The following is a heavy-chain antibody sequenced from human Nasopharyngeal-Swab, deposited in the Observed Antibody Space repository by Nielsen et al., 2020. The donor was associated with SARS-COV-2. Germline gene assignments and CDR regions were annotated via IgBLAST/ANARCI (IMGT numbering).Heavy chain of an antibody. J-gene: IGHJ4*02. CDR3: TTTQWLDRLFDY. D-gene: IGHD6-19*01. CDR1: GFTFGNAW. CDR2: IKSKTDGGTT. V-gene: IGHV3-15*01. Sequence: GESLKISCAASGFTFGNAWMSWVRQAPGKGLEWVGRIKSKTDGGTTDYAAPVKGRFTISRDDSKNTLYLQMNSLKTEDTAVYYCTTTQWLDRLFDYWGQGTLVTVSS.